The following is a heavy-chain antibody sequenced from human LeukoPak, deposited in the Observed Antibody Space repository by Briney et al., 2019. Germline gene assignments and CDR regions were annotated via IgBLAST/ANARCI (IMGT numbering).Heavy chain of an antibody. CDR1: GVSISSGGYY. J-gene: IGHJ4*02. Sequence: NPSETLSLTCTVSGVSISSGGYYWSWIRQHPGKGLEWIGDFYYSGSTYYNPSLKSRVTISVDTSKNQFSLKLSSVTAADTAVYYCARLEGGYSNGSFDYWGQGTLVTVSS. CDR3: ARLEGGYSNGSFDY. D-gene: IGHD5-18*01. V-gene: IGHV4-31*03. CDR2: FYYSGST.